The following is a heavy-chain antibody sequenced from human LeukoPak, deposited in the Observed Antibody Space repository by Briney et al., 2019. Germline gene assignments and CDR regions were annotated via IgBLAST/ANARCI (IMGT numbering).Heavy chain of an antibody. CDR1: GYTFTGYY. CDR3: ARDPGYCSSTSCQEWFDP. J-gene: IGHJ5*02. Sequence: GASVKVSCKASGYTFTGYYMHWVRQAPGQGLEWMGRINPNSGGTNYAQKFQGRVTMTRDTSISTAYMELSRLRSDDTAVYYCARDPGYCSSTSCQEWFDPWGQGNPGHRLL. CDR2: INPNSGGT. V-gene: IGHV1-2*06. D-gene: IGHD2-2*01.